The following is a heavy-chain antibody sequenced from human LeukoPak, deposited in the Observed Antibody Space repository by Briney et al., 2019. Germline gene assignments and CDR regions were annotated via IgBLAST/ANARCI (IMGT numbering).Heavy chain of an antibody. V-gene: IGHV5-51*01. CDR3: ARQEYCSGGSCYTWFDP. CDR1: GYSINNYW. D-gene: IGHD2-15*01. CDR2: IYPADSDI. J-gene: IGHJ5*02. Sequence: GESLKISCKGSGYSINNYWIGWVRQMPGKGLEWVGIIYPADSDIRYSPSFQGQVTISADKSISTAYLQWSSLKASDTAMYYCARQEYCSGGSCYTWFDPWGQGTLVTVSS.